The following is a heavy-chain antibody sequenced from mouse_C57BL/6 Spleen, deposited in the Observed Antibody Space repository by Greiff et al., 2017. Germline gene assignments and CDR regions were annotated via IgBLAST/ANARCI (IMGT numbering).Heavy chain of an antibody. Sequence: QVQLQQSGAELVKPGASVKISCKASGYAFSSYWMNWVKQRPGKGLEWIGQIYPGDGDTNYNGKFKGKATLTADKSSSTAYMQLSSLTSEDSAVYFCAREEGRRPWFDYWGQGTTLTVSS. D-gene: IGHD3-3*01. CDR1: GYAFSSYW. J-gene: IGHJ2*01. CDR3: AREEGRRPWFDY. V-gene: IGHV1-80*01. CDR2: IYPGDGDT.